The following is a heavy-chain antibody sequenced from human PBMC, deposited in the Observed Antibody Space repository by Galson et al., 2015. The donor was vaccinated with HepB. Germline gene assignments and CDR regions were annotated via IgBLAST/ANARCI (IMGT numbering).Heavy chain of an antibody. V-gene: IGHV3-53*01. Sequence: SLRLSCAASGFTVSSSYMNWVRQAPGKGLEWVSVTHSGGDTYYADSVKGRFTITRDNSKNTAYLQMTGLRVEDTAVYYCTRGWVGATRFAYWGQGTLVSVSS. D-gene: IGHD1-26*01. J-gene: IGHJ4*02. CDR2: THSGGDT. CDR3: TRGWVGATRFAY. CDR1: GFTVSSSY.